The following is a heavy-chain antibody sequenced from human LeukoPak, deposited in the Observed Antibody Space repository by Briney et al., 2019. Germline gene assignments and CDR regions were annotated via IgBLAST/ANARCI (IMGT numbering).Heavy chain of an antibody. D-gene: IGHD3-9*01. CDR1: GYTFTGYY. CDR2: FDPEDGET. J-gene: IGHJ4*02. CDR3: ATDQRVYYDILTGYYNDSVY. Sequence: ASVKVSCKASGYTFTGYYMHWVRQAPGQGLEWMGGFDPEDGETIYAQKFQGRVTMTEDTSTDTAYMELSSLRSEDTAVYYCATDQRVYYDILTGYYNDSVYWGQGTLVTVSS. V-gene: IGHV1-24*01.